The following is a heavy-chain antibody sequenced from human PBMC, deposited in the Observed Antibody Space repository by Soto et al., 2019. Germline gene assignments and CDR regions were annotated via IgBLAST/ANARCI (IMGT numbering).Heavy chain of an antibody. Sequence: GGSLRLSCAASGFTFSRYAMSWVRQAPGKGLEWVSTISGSGGTTYYADSVKGRFTISRDNSKNTLYLQMNSLRAEDTAVYYCAKDVGIGVALYALDMWGQGTMVTVS. J-gene: IGHJ3*02. D-gene: IGHD6-19*01. CDR3: AKDVGIGVALYALDM. V-gene: IGHV3-23*01. CDR1: GFTFSRYA. CDR2: ISGSGGTT.